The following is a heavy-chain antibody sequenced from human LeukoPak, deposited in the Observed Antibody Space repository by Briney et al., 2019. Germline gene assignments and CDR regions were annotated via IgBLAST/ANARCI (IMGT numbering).Heavy chain of an antibody. CDR1: GFIFSSYV. J-gene: IGHJ6*02. CDR2: ISGNGKST. D-gene: IGHD4/OR15-4a*01. Sequence: GGSLRLSCAASGFIFSSYVMNWVRQAPGKGLEWVSGISGNGKSTYYADSVKGRFTISRDNSKNTLFLQMNSLRAEDTALYYCATQVLNPYYYYYAMDVWGQGTTATVSS. V-gene: IGHV3-23*01. CDR3: ATQVLNPYYYYYAMDV.